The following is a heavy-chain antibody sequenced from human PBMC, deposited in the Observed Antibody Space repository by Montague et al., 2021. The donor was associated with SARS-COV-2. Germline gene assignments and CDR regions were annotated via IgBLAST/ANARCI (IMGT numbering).Heavy chain of an antibody. CDR2: IEHEYRTI. CDR1: GFTFSKFA. D-gene: IGHD5-12*01. V-gene: IGHV3-33*07. J-gene: IGHJ4*02. Sequence: SLRLSCAASGFTFSKFAMSWVRQAPGKGLEWVAVIEHEYRTIWHADSVKGRFTISRDDSKNTLYLQMASLRVEDTAVYYCARFLSGYDFGAFYFDYWGQGTLVTVSS. CDR3: ARFLSGYDFGAFYFDY.